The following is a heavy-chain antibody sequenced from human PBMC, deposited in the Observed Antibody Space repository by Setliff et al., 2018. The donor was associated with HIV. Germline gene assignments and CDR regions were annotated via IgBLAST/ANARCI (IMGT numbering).Heavy chain of an antibody. CDR3: ARDDVGYCSGGSCYHLFDTFDI. CDR1: GYKFNIFG. D-gene: IGHD2-15*01. V-gene: IGHV1-18*01. CDR2: ISGNNRIT. J-gene: IGHJ3*02. Sequence: GASVKVSCKTSGYKFNIFGVSWVRQAPGQGLEWMGWISGNNRITYYAQNFQSRVTLTTDTSTSTSNMELRSLRSDDTAVYYCARDDVGYCSGGSCYHLFDTFDIWGQGTVVTVS.